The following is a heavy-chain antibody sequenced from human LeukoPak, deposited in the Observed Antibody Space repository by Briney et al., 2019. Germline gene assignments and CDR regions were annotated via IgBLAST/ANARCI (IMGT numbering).Heavy chain of an antibody. V-gene: IGHV1-69*04. Sequence: ASVKVSCKASGGTFSSYAISWVRQVPGQGLEWMGRIIPILGIANYAQKFQGRVTITADKSTSTAYMELSSLRSEDTAVYYCAREVGEIYYYYYGMDVWGQGTTVTVSS. CDR2: IIPILGIA. D-gene: IGHD1-26*01. CDR3: AREVGEIYYYYYGMDV. CDR1: GGTFSSYA. J-gene: IGHJ6*02.